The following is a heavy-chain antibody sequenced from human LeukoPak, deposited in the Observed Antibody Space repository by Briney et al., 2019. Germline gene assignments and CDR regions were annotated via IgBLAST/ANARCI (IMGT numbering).Heavy chain of an antibody. CDR2: IYSGGST. V-gene: IGHV3-66*01. CDR3: AHVKVTFGGVIGYFDY. CDR1: GFTVSSNY. D-gene: IGHD3-16*02. J-gene: IGHJ4*02. Sequence: GGSLRLSCAASGFTVSSNYMSWVRQAPGKGLEWVSVIYSGGSTYYADSVKGRLTISRDNSKNTLYLQMNSLRAEDTAVYYCAHVKVTFGGVIGYFDYWGQGTLVTVSS.